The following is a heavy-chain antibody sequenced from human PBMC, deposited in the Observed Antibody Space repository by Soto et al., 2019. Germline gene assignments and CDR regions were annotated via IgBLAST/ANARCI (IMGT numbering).Heavy chain of an antibody. CDR2: IYSRGTT. J-gene: IGHJ6*02. CDR3: ATGRISRGLDV. CDR1: GGTISSYY. V-gene: IGHV4-59*12. Sequence: PSETLSLTCRVSGGTISSYYWSWIRQPPGKGLEWLGYIYSRGTTSYNPSLKSRATILVDTSKNRFSLRLTSVTATDTAVYYCATGRISRGLDVWGQGTTVTVSS.